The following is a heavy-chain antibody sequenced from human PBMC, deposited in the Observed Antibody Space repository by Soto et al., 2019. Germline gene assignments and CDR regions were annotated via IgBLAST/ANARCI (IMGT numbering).Heavy chain of an antibody. V-gene: IGHV3-15*07. D-gene: IGHD3-22*01. CDR3: TTGPLWYYDSSGYYRYFDY. CDR1: GFTFSNAW. CDR2: IKSKTDGGTT. Sequence: EVQLVESGGGLVKPGGSLRLSCAASGFTFSNAWMNWVRQAPGKGLEWVGRIKSKTDGGTTEYTAPVKGRFTISRDDSKNTLYLQMNCVKCEDTAVYYCTTGPLWYYDSSGYYRYFDYWGQGTLVTVSS. J-gene: IGHJ4*02.